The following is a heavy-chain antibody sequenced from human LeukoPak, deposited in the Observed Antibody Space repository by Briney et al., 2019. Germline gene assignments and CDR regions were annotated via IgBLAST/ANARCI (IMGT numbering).Heavy chain of an antibody. CDR2: ISSSSSYI. CDR3: ARDGLSGRPYYYDSSGYYPRPLDY. V-gene: IGHV3-21*01. Sequence: PGGSLRLSCAASGFTFSSYSMNWVRQAPGKGLEWVSSISSSSSYIYYADSVKGRFTISRDNAKNSLYLQMNSLRAEDTAEYYCARDGLSGRPYYYDSSGYYPRPLDYWGQGTLVTVSS. D-gene: IGHD3-22*01. CDR1: GFTFSSYS. J-gene: IGHJ4*02.